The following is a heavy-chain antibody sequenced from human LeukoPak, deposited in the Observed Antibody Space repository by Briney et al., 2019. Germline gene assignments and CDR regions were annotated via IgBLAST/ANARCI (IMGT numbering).Heavy chain of an antibody. V-gene: IGHV1-8*01. CDR1: GYTFTSYD. CDR2: MNPNSGNT. D-gene: IGHD6-19*01. CDR3: ARANSLWYSSGWYAFDY. J-gene: IGHJ4*02. Sequence: ASVKVSCKASGYTFTSYDINWVRRATGQGLEWMGWMNPNSGNTGYAQKFQGRVTMTRNTSISTAYMELSSLRSEDTAVYYCARANSLWYSSGWYAFDYWGQGTLVTVSS.